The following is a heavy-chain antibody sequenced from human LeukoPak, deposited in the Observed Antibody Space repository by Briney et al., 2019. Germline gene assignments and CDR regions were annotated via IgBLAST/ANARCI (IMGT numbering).Heavy chain of an antibody. V-gene: IGHV4-4*07. CDR2: IYTSGST. CDR1: GGSISSYY. D-gene: IGHD5-24*01. J-gene: IGHJ4*02. CDR3: AKEARDCYNHLLFDY. Sequence: PSETLSLTCTVSGGSISSYYWSWLRQPAGKGLEWIGRIYTSGSTNYNPSLKSRVTISVDTSKKQFSLKLSSVTAADTAVYYCAKEARDCYNHLLFDYCGQGTLVTVSS.